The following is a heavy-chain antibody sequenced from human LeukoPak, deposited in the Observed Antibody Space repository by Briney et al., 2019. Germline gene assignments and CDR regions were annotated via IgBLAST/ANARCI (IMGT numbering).Heavy chain of an antibody. CDR3: ARDDVLRFLEETGNFDY. CDR1: GFTFSSYW. CDR2: ISSSSNYI. V-gene: IGHV3-21*01. Sequence: PGGSLRLSCAASGFTFSSYWMIWVRQAPGKGLEWVSSISSSSNYIYYADSVKGRFTISRDNAKNSLYLQMSSLRAEDTAVYYCARDDVLRFLEETGNFDYCGQGTLVPVTA. J-gene: IGHJ4*02. D-gene: IGHD3-3*01.